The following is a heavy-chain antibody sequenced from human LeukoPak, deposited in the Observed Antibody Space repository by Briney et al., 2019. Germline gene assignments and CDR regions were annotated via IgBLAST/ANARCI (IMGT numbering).Heavy chain of an antibody. D-gene: IGHD2-2*01. J-gene: IGHJ3*02. V-gene: IGHV1-2*04. CDR2: INPNSGGT. CDR1: GYTFTGYY. Sequence: ASVKVSCKASGYTFTGYYMHWVRPAPGQGLEWMGWINPNSGGTNYAQKFQGWVTMTRDTSISTAYMELSRLRSDDTAVYYCARAAPPAANDAFDIWGQGTMVTVSS. CDR3: ARAAPPAANDAFDI.